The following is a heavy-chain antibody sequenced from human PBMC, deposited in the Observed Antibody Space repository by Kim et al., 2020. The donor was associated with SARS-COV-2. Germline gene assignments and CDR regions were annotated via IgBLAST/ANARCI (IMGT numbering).Heavy chain of an antibody. Sequence: SETLSLTCTVSGGSISSSSYYWGWIRQPPGKGLEWIGSIYYSGSTYYNPSLKSRVTISVDTSKNQFSLKLSSVTAADTAVYYCARHNLDPIWGRQYYFDYWGQGTLVTVSS. J-gene: IGHJ4*02. CDR3: ARHNLDPIWGRQYYFDY. V-gene: IGHV4-39*01. D-gene: IGHD3-16*01. CDR2: IYYSGST. CDR1: GGSISSSSYY.